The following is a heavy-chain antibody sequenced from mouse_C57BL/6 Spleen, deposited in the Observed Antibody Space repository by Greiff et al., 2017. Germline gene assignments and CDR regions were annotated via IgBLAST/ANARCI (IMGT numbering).Heavy chain of an antibody. CDR2: IHPNSGST. D-gene: IGHD4-1*01. CDR3: ARELGRRNYFDY. Sequence: QFQLQQPGAELVKPGASVKLSCKASGYTFTSYWMHWVKQRPGQGLEWIGMIHPNSGSTNYNEKFKSKATLTVDKSSSTAYMQLSRLTSEDSAVYYCARELGRRNYFDYGGQGTTLTVSS. J-gene: IGHJ2*01. V-gene: IGHV1-64*01. CDR1: GYTFTSYW.